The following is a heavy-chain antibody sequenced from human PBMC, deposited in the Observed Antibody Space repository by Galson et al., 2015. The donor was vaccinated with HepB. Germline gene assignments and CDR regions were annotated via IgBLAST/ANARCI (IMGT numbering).Heavy chain of an antibody. Sequence: SLRLSCAGSGFIFSAYSMNWVRQGPGKGLEWISYMSSSSSINYADSVKGRFTMSRDNAKKSLHLQMNSLRAEDTAVYYCARGMIVVGTGMDVWGQGTTVTVSS. D-gene: IGHD3-22*01. J-gene: IGHJ6*02. V-gene: IGHV3-48*04. CDR1: GFIFSAYS. CDR2: MSSSSSI. CDR3: ARGMIVVGTGMDV.